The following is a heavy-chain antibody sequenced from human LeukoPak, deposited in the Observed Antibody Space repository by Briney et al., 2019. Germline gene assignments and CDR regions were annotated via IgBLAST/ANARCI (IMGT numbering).Heavy chain of an antibody. Sequence: SETLSLTCTVSGGSISSSSYYWGWIRQPPGKGLEWIGSIYYSGSTNCNPSLKSRVTISVDTSKNQFSLKLSSVTAADTAVYYCARGAPVLYGSGRGNYYYGMDVWGQGTTVTVSS. J-gene: IGHJ6*02. D-gene: IGHD3-10*01. CDR2: IYYSGST. CDR1: GGSISSSSYY. CDR3: ARGAPVLYGSGRGNYYYGMDV. V-gene: IGHV4-39*07.